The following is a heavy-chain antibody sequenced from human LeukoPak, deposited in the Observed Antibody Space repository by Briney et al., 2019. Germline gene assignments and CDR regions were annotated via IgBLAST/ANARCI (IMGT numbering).Heavy chain of an antibody. CDR3: ARRYFDSSEFDP. CDR1: GHDFNNFW. Sequence: GESLKISCKASGHDFNNFWIGWVRQMPGKGPEWMGIIHPADSDPVYRPSFSGQVTISADRSTSTAYLQWSSLEASDTATYYCARRYFDSSEFDPWGQGTLVTVSS. D-gene: IGHD3-22*01. CDR2: IHPADSDP. J-gene: IGHJ5*02. V-gene: IGHV5-51*01.